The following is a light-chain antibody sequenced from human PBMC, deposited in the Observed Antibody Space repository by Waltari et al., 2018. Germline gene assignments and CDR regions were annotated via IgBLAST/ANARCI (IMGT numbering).Light chain of an antibody. J-gene: IGLJ1*01. CDR1: SNDVGAYDL. CDR2: EVT. CDR3: CSYAGPRNYL. V-gene: IGLV2-23*02. Sequence: QSALTQPASVSGSPGQSITISCTGTSNDVGAYDLVSWYQQHPGKAPNVLIYEVTKRPSGVSNRFSGSKSGNTASLTLSALQPEDEADYYCCSYAGPRNYLFGSGTTVNVL.